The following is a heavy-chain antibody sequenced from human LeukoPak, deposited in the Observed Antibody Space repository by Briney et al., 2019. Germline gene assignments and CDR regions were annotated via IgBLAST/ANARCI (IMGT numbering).Heavy chain of an antibody. J-gene: IGHJ3*02. Sequence: SSSGSSRDYADSVKGRFTISRDNSKSTLELQMNSLRADDTAIYYCAKSSGTFYRGVFNIWGQGTMVTVSS. D-gene: IGHD1-26*01. V-gene: IGHV3-23*01. CDR2: SSSGSSR. CDR3: AKSSGTFYRGVFNI.